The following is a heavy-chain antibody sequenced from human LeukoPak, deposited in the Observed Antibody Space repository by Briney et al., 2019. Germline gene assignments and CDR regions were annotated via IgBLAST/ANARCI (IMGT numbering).Heavy chain of an antibody. Sequence: PGWSLRLSCAASGCTFSSYWMSWVRQAPGKGLEWVANIKQDGSEKYYVDSVKGRFTISRDNAKNSLYLQMNSLRAEDTAVYYCARGLYWFDPWGQGTLVTVSS. CDR1: GCTFSSYW. V-gene: IGHV3-7*04. CDR2: IKQDGSEK. CDR3: ARGLYWFDP. J-gene: IGHJ5*02.